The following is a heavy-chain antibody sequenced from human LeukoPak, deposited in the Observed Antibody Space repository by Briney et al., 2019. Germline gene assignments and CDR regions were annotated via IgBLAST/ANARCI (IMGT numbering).Heavy chain of an antibody. V-gene: IGHV3-30*04. D-gene: IGHD2-2*01. J-gene: IGHJ4*02. CDR1: GFTFSSYA. Sequence: GRSLRLSCAASGFTFSSYAMLWVRQAPGKGLEWVAVISYDGSNKYYADSVKGRFTISRDNSKNTLYLQMNSLRAEDTAVYYGARDLDCSSTSCYGGFCFDYWGQGTLVTVSS. CDR2: ISYDGSNK. CDR3: ARDLDCSSTSCYGGFCFDY.